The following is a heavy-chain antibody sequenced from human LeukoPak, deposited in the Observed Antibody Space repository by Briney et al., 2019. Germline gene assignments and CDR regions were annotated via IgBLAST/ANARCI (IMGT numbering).Heavy chain of an antibody. Sequence: SETLSLTCTVSGGSISSYYWTWIRQPPGKGLEWIGYIYYSGSTNYNPSLKSRVTISVDTSKNQFSLKLSSLTAADTAVYYCARSGCSYGADSLDIWGQGTMVTVSS. CDR3: ARSGCSYGADSLDI. D-gene: IGHD5-18*01. V-gene: IGHV4-59*01. CDR1: GGSISSYY. CDR2: IYYSGST. J-gene: IGHJ3*02.